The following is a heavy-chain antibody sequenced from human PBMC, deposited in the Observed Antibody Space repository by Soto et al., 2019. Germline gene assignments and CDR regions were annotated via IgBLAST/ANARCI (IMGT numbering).Heavy chain of an antibody. V-gene: IGHV4-4*02. CDR2: IFPSGST. CDR3: ARRATAELLSNWFDP. D-gene: IGHD2-15*01. J-gene: IGHJ5*02. CDR1: SDSISSSNW. Sequence: QVQLQESGPGLVKPSGTLSLTCTISSDSISSSNWWSWVRQPPGKGLEWIGEIFPSGSTNYNPSLLSRVTISLDKSKNQFSLNLYSVTVADTAVYYCARRATAELLSNWFDPWGQGTLVTVSS.